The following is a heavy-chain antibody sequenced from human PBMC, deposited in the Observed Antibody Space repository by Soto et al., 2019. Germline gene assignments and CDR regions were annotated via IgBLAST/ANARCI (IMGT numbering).Heavy chain of an antibody. CDR2: IWYDGSNK. CDR1: GFTFSSYG. D-gene: IGHD5-18*01. V-gene: IGHV3-33*01. CDR3: ARLTADTAMPSPFDY. Sequence: QVQLVESGGGVVQPGRSLRLSCAASGFTFSSYGMHWVRQAPGKGLEWVAVIWYDGSNKYYADSVKGRFTISRDNSKNTLYLQMNSLRAEDTAVYYCARLTADTAMPSPFDYWGQGTLVTVSS. J-gene: IGHJ4*02.